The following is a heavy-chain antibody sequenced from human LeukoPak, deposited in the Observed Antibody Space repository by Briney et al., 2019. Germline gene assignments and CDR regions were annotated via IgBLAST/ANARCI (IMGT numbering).Heavy chain of an antibody. CDR1: GGSISSSSYY. V-gene: IGHV4-39*01. CDR3: ASGNPTSDAFDI. Sequence: PSETLSLTCTVSGGSISSSSYYWGWIRQPPGKGLEWIGSIYYSGSTYYNPSLKSRVTISVDTSKNQFPLKLSSVTAADTAVYYCASGNPTSDAFDIWGQGTMVTVSS. CDR2: IYYSGST. D-gene: IGHD1-14*01. J-gene: IGHJ3*02.